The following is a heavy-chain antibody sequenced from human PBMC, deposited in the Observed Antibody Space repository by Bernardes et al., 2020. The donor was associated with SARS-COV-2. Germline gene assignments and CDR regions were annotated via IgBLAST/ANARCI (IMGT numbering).Heavy chain of an antibody. Sequence: ASVKVSCKASGYTFTSYGISWVRQAPGQGLEWMGWILPHNGDTNYAEKVQGRVTMTTDTSTNTAYMELRSLRSGDTAVYYCARDRATGSYFVDDAFDFWGQGTVVIVSS. CDR2: ILPHNGDT. CDR1: GYTFTSYG. V-gene: IGHV1-18*01. D-gene: IGHD1-26*01. CDR3: ARDRATGSYFVDDAFDF. J-gene: IGHJ3*01.